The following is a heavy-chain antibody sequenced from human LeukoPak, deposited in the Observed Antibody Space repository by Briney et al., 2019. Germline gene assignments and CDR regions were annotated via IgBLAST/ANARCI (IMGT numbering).Heavy chain of an antibody. CDR2: IRSKAYGGTT. J-gene: IGHJ3*02. V-gene: IGHV3-49*04. D-gene: IGHD3-3*01. Sequence: SGGSVRLSCTASGFTFGDYAMSWVRQAPGKGLEWGGFIRSKAYGGTTEYAASVKGRFTISRDESKSIAYLQMNSLKTEDTAVYYCTRDPISTIFGVADAFDIWGQGTMVTVSS. CDR1: GFTFGDYA. CDR3: TRDPISTIFGVADAFDI.